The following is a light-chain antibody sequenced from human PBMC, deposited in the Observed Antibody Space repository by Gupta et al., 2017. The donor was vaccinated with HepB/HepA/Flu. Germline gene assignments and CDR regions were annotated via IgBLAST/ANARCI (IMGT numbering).Light chain of an antibody. V-gene: IGKV3-20*01. Sequence: EIVLTQSPGTLSLPPGERATLSCTASETVSRSYLAWYQQRPGQAPSLLMYDVSTRATGVPDRFRGSGSETDFTLTISSLEPEDFAVYYCQQYGRSPLVFGGGTKVEI. CDR1: ETVSRSY. CDR2: DVS. CDR3: QQYGRSPLV. J-gene: IGKJ4*01.